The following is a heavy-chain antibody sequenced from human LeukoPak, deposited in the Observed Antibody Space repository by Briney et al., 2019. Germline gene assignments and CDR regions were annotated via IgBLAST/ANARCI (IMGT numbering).Heavy chain of an antibody. CDR3: AKGIGVWFGENYFDY. V-gene: IGHV3-23*01. J-gene: IGHJ4*02. Sequence: GGSLRLSCAASGFTFSSYGMSWVRQAPGKGLEWVSAISATGGTTYYADSVKGRFTISRDNSKNTLYLQMNSLRAEDTAIYYCAKGIGVWFGENYFDYWGQGTLVTVSS. CDR2: ISATGGTT. D-gene: IGHD3-10*01. CDR1: GFTFSSYG.